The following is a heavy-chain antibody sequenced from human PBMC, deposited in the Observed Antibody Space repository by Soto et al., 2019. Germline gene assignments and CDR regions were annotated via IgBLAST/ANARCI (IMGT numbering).Heavy chain of an antibody. CDR1: GGSISSGGYS. CDR3: AREAYYGNWFDP. D-gene: IGHD3-10*01. Sequence: SETLSLTCAVSGGSISSGGYSWSWIRQPPGKGLEWIGYIYHSGSTYYNPSLKSRVTISVDRSKNQFSLKLSSVTAADTAVYYCAREAYYGNWFDPWGQGTRVTAPQ. V-gene: IGHV4-30-2*01. J-gene: IGHJ5*02. CDR2: IYHSGST.